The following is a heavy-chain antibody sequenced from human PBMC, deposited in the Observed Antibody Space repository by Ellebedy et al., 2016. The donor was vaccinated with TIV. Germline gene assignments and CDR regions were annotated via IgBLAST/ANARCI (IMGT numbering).Heavy chain of an antibody. D-gene: IGHD6-13*01. CDR3: AREGVGIAAAGNGAYDY. Sequence: AASVKVSCKASGGTFSSYAISWVRQAPGQGLEWMGGIIPIFGTANYAQKFQGRVTITADESTSTAYMELSSLRSEDTAVYYCAREGVGIAAAGNGAYDYWGQGTLVTVSS. CDR2: IIPIFGTA. J-gene: IGHJ4*02. CDR1: GGTFSSYA. V-gene: IGHV1-69*13.